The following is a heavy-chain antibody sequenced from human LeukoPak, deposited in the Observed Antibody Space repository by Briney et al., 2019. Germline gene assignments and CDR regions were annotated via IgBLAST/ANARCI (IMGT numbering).Heavy chain of an antibody. D-gene: IGHD5-12*01. J-gene: IGHJ4*02. CDR2: TGNRGNSYTT. CDR3: TSLSGYSGYDPLYY. CDR1: GFTLSDHY. V-gene: IGHV3-72*01. Sequence: GGSLRLSCAASGFTLSDHYMDWVRQVPGKGLEWVGRTGNRGNSYTTEYAASVKGRFTISRDDSKNSLYLQMNSLKAEDTAVYYCTSLSGYSGYDPLYYWGQGTLVTVSS.